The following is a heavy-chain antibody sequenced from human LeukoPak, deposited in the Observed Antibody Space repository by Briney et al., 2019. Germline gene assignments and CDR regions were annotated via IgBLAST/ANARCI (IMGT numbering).Heavy chain of an antibody. V-gene: IGHV5-10-1*01. CDR2: IDPRDSYT. D-gene: IGHD4-17*01. CDR3: ATGASKVTTDFANH. CDR1: GYSFTNYW. J-gene: IGHJ1*01. Sequence: GESLTISCEGSGYSFTNYWISWVRQMPGKGLEWMGRIDPRDSYTKYSPSFEGHVTISVDKSISTAFLQWNSLKASDSAMYYCATGASKVTTDFANHWGQGTQVAVSS.